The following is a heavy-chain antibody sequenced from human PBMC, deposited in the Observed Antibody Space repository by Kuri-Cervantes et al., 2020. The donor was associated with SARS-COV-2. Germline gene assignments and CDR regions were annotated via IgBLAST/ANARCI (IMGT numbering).Heavy chain of an antibody. V-gene: IGHV1-69*04. Sequence: SVKVSCKASGYTFTSYDINWVRQAPGQGLEWMGRIIPDLGVTNYARKFQGRVTITADKSTNTAYMDLNSLTSEDTAVYYCARDRSAWPFDYWGQGTLVTVSS. CDR2: IIPDLGVT. CDR1: GYTFTSYD. CDR3: ARDRSAWPFDY. D-gene: IGHD6-19*01. J-gene: IGHJ4*02.